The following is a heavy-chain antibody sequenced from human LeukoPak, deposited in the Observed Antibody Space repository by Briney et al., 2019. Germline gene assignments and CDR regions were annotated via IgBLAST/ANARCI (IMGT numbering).Heavy chain of an antibody. D-gene: IGHD6-6*01. CDR3: ARDSSSSGYFQH. V-gene: IGHV4-4*07. J-gene: IGHJ1*01. CDR2: IYTSGST. CDR1: GGSISSYY. Sequence: SQTLSLTCTVSGGSISSYYWSWIRQPAGKGLEWIGRIYTSGSTNYNPSLKSRVTISVDTSKNQFSLKLSSVTAADTAVYYCARDSSSSGYFQHWGQGTLVTVSS.